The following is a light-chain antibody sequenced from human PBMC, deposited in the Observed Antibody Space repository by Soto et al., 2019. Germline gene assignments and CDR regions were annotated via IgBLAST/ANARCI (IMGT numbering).Light chain of an antibody. CDR1: QSVSSY. Sequence: EVVLTQSPATLSLSPGETATLSCRASQSVSSYLAWYQQKPGQAPRLLIYDASKTATGIPARFSGSVSGTDFTLTISSLEPEDFAVYYCQQRSGWPPSLTFGGGTKVEIK. CDR2: DAS. V-gene: IGKV3-11*01. CDR3: QQRSGWPPSLT. J-gene: IGKJ4*01.